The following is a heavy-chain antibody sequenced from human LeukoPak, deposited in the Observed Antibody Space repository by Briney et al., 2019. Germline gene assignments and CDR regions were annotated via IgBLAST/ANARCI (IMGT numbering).Heavy chain of an antibody. J-gene: IGHJ3*02. V-gene: IGHV3-11*01. Sequence: PGGSLRLSCAASGFTFSDYYMTWIRQAPGKGLEWVSFIGSGGSTTYYADSVKGRFTISRDNAKYSLYLQMSSLRAEDTAVYYCAKDLSRPLPDPYALDMWGQGTMVTVSS. CDR3: AKDLSRPLPDPYALDM. CDR2: IGSGGSTT. CDR1: GFTFSDYY.